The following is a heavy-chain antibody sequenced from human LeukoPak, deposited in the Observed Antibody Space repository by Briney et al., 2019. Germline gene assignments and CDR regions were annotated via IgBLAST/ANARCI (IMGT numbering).Heavy chain of an antibody. V-gene: IGHV4-59*01. CDR3: SRGVTPVFY. CDR1: GGSISIYY. J-gene: IGHJ4*02. D-gene: IGHD4-23*01. CDR2: IYYSGCT. Sequence: SQTLSLTCTVSGGSISIYYWSCIRQPPAKGLEWIGYIYYSGCTNYNPSLKSRVTISVATSKNQFSLKLSSVTDADTAVYYCSRGVTPVFYWGQGTLVTVSS.